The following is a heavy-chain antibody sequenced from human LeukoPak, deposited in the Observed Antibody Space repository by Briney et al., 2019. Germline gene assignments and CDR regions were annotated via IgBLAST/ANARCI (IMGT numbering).Heavy chain of an antibody. J-gene: IGHJ6*02. CDR3: ALGLVPHYYYYYGMDV. CDR1: GYTSTSYG. CDR2: ISAYNGNT. V-gene: IGHV1-18*01. D-gene: IGHD6-19*01. Sequence: ASVKVSCKASGYTSTSYGISWVRQVPGQGLEWMGWISAYNGNTNYAQKLQGRVTMTTDTSTSTAYMELRSLRSDDTAVYYCALGLVPHYYYYYGMDVWGQGTTVTVSS.